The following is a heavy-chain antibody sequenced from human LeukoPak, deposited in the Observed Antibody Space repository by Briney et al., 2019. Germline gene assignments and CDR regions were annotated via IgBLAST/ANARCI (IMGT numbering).Heavy chain of an antibody. Sequence: GESLKISCKGSGYSFTSYWISWVRQMPGKGLEWMGRIDPSDSYTNYSPSFQGHVTISADKSISTAYLQWSSLKASDTAMYYCARRGSCSWRPLDYWGQGTLVTVSS. D-gene: IGHD6-13*01. CDR1: GYSFTSYW. J-gene: IGHJ4*02. CDR2: IDPSDSYT. CDR3: ARRGSCSWRPLDY. V-gene: IGHV5-10-1*01.